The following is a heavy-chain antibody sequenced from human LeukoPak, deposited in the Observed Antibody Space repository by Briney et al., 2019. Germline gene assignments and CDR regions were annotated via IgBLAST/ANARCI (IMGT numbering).Heavy chain of an antibody. CDR2: MNPNSGNT. CDR1: GFTFTSHD. Sequence: ASVKVSCKASGFTFTSHDYNWVRQATGQGLEWMGWMNPNSGNTGYAQRFQGRVTMTRDTSITTVYMELRSLRSDDTAVYYCARDLGWYGRFDYWGQGTLVTVSS. J-gene: IGHJ4*02. CDR3: ARDLGWYGRFDY. V-gene: IGHV1-8*01. D-gene: IGHD6-19*01.